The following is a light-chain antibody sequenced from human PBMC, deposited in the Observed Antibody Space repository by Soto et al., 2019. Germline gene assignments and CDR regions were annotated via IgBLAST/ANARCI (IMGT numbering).Light chain of an antibody. CDR3: QQYNSYS. Sequence: DIQITQPPPTLSASVGDRVTISCRASQSITGWLAWFQQKPGTAPKLLIYHASTLESGVPSRFSGSGSGTEFTLTISSLQPDNFATYYCQQYNSYSFGQGTKVDIK. J-gene: IGKJ1*01. V-gene: IGKV1-5*01. CDR1: QSITGW. CDR2: HAS.